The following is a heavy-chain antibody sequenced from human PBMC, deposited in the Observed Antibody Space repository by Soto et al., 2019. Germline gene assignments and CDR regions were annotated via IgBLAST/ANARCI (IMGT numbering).Heavy chain of an antibody. CDR2: ISYDGSNK. D-gene: IGHD3-22*01. V-gene: IGHV3-30-3*01. CDR1: GFTFSSYA. CDR3: AKDQGPIFYYYSILGY. J-gene: IGHJ4*02. Sequence: QVQLVESGGGVVQPGRSLRLSCAASGFTFSSYAMHWVRQAPGKGLEWVAVISYDGSNKYYADSVKGRFTISRDNSKNTLYLQMNSLRAEDTAVYYCAKDQGPIFYYYSILGYWGQGTLVTVSS.